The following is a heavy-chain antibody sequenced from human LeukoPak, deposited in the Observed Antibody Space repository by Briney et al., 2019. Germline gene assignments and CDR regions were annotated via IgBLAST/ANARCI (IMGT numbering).Heavy chain of an antibody. CDR3: ARGRYGDY. Sequence: PGGSLRLSCAASGFTFSGSAMHWVRQASGKGLEWVGRIRSKANSYATAYAASVKGSFTISRDNAKNSLYLQMNSLRAEDTAVYYCARGRYGDYWGQGTLVTVSS. D-gene: IGHD1-1*01. CDR1: GFTFSGSA. J-gene: IGHJ4*02. V-gene: IGHV3-73*01. CDR2: IRSKANSYAT.